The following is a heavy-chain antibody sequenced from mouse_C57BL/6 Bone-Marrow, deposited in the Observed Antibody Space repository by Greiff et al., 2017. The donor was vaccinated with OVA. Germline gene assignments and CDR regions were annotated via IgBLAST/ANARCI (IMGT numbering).Heavy chain of an antibody. D-gene: IGHD1-1*01. V-gene: IGHV5-12*01. CDR2: ISNGGGST. J-gene: IGHJ3*01. CDR3: ARREIYYGFAY. CDR1: GFTFSDYY. Sequence: EVQLVESGGGLVQPGGSLKLSCAASGFTFSDYYMYWVRQTPEKRLEWVAYISNGGGSTYYPDTVKGRFTISRDNAKNTLYLQMSRLKSEDTAMYYCARREIYYGFAYWGQGTLVTVSA.